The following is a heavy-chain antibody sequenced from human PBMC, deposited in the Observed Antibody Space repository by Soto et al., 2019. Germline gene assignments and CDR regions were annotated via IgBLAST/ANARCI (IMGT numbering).Heavy chain of an antibody. Sequence: ASLKLSCKTSAYTFTTFGISWGRQAPGHGLGSMGWISAYKGNTNYAQKFQGRVTMTTDTSTSTAYMELRSLRSDDTAVSYCARGYCGSTSCDNWFDPWGQGTLVTVSS. CDR1: AYTFTTFG. V-gene: IGHV1-18*04. J-gene: IGHJ5*02. D-gene: IGHD2-2*01. CDR3: ARGYCGSTSCDNWFDP. CDR2: ISAYKGNT.